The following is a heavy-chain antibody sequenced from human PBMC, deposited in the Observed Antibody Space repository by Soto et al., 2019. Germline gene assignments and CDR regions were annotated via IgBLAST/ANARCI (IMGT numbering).Heavy chain of an antibody. J-gene: IGHJ4*02. CDR1: GGSISSGDYY. CDR2: IYYSGST. Sequence: PSETLSLTCTVSGGSISSGDYYWSWIRQPPGKGLEWIGYIYYSGSTNYNPSLKSRVTISVDTSKNQFSLKLSSVTAADTAVYYCARGLGQKNSYGGDYWGQGTLVTVSS. V-gene: IGHV4-30-4*01. CDR3: ARGLGQKNSYGGDY. D-gene: IGHD5-18*01.